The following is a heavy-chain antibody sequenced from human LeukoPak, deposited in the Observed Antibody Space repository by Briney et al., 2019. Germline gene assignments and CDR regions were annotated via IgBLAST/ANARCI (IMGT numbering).Heavy chain of an antibody. CDR1: GFTFSSYA. CDR2: ISYDGSNK. CDR3: ARGPPNWGPDF. V-gene: IGHV3-30-3*01. Sequence: GGSLRLSCAASGFTFSSYAMHWVRQAPGKGLEWVAVISYDGSNKYYADSVKGRFTISRDNSKNTLYLQMNSLRAEDTAVYYCARGPPNWGPDFWGQGTLITVSS. D-gene: IGHD7-27*01. J-gene: IGHJ4*02.